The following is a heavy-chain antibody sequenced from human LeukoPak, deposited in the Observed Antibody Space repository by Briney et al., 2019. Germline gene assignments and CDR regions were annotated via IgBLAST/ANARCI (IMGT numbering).Heavy chain of an antibody. CDR2: IHPNSGGT. V-gene: IGHV1-2*02. CDR3: ARGDIYWDY. D-gene: IGHD2-15*01. Sequence: VASVKVSCKASGYTFTAYYVYWVRQAPGQGLEWMGWIHPNSGGTKYAQNFRGRVTMTRDTSISTAYMELSSLRSDDPAVYYCARGDIYWDYWGQGTQVTVSS. CDR1: GYTFTAYY. J-gene: IGHJ4*02.